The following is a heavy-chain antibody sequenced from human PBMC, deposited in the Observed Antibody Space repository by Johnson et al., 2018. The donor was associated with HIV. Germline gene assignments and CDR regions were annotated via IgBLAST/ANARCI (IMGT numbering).Heavy chain of an antibody. Sequence: QVQLVESGGGVVQPGRSLRLSCAASGFTFSSYAMHWVRQAPGKGLEWVAVISYDGSNKYYADSVKGRFTISRDNSKNTLYLQINSLRAEDTAVYYCARGRARAFDILGQGTMVTVSS. CDR2: ISYDGSNK. D-gene: IGHD5-12*01. CDR3: ARGRARAFDI. CDR1: GFTFSSYA. V-gene: IGHV3-30-3*01. J-gene: IGHJ3*02.